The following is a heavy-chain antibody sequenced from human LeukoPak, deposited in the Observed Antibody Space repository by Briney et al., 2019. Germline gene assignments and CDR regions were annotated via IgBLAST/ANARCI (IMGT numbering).Heavy chain of an antibody. CDR2: TYYKSKWYT. J-gene: IGHJ5*02. CDR3: ARGGGYCTTTICYSAWFGP. V-gene: IGHV6-1*01. D-gene: IGHD2-2*01. CDR1: GDNVSSNCLV. Sequence: SQTLSLICAISGDNVSSNCLVWNWSRQSPSRGLEWLRRTYYKSKWYTDYEVSVKGRITVNPDTSKNQFSLQMNSVTPEDTAVYYCARGGGYCTTTICYSAWFGPWGQGTLVTVSS.